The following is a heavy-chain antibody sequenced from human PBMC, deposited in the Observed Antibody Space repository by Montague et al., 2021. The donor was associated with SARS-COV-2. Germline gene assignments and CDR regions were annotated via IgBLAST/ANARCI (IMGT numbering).Heavy chain of an antibody. V-gene: IGHV4-39*07. CDR3: ARVGRQQLVRLSGMDV. J-gene: IGHJ6*02. D-gene: IGHD6-13*01. CDR2: IYYSGST. Sequence: TLSLSCTVSGGSIGSSSYYWGWIRQPPGKGLEWIGSIYYSGSTYYNPSLKSRVTISVDTSKNQLSLKLSSVTAADTAVYYCARVGRQQLVRLSGMDVWGQGTTVTVSS. CDR1: GGSIGSSSYY.